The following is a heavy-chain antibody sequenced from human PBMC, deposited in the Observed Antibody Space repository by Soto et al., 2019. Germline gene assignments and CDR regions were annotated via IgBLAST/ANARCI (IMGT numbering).Heavy chain of an antibody. CDR3: AKTPGGWYVSYYYYMDV. Sequence: PSQTLSLTCAISGDSVSSNSAAWNWIRQSPSRGLEWLGRTYYRSKWYNDYAVSVKSRITINPDTSKNQFSLQLNSVTPEDTAVYYCAKTPGGWYVSYYYYMDVWGKGTTVTVSS. J-gene: IGHJ6*03. CDR1: GDSVSSNSAA. V-gene: IGHV6-1*01. CDR2: TYYRSKWYN. D-gene: IGHD3-10*01.